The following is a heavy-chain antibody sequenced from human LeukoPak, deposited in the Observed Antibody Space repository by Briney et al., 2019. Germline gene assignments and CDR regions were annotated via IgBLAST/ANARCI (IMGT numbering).Heavy chain of an antibody. D-gene: IGHD1-20*01. CDR3: AGLRGKITSIDY. CDR2: INSDGSTT. J-gene: IGHJ4*02. V-gene: IGHV3-74*03. Sequence: GGSLRLSCVASEFTFSSYWMHWVRQAPGEGLVWVSVINSDGSTTLYADSVKGRFTISRDNAKNTLYLQMNSLRAEDTAVYYCAGLRGKITSIDYWGQGTMVTVSS. CDR1: EFTFSSYW.